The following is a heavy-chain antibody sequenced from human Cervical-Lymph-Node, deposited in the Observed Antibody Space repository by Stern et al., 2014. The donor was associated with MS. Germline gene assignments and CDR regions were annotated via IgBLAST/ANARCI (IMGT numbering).Heavy chain of an antibody. V-gene: IGHV4-59*08. D-gene: IGHD3-3*01. CDR2: VHYSGTT. CDR1: GGSISSYY. CDR3: AGSGTYYPDY. Sequence: QVQLVESGPGLVKPSETLSLTCSVSGGSISSYYWNWIRQPPGKGLEWIANVHYSGTTNYNPSLKSRVTILLDTSMNKFSLNLTSVTAADTAVYYCAGSGTYYPDYWGQGILVTVSS. J-gene: IGHJ4*02.